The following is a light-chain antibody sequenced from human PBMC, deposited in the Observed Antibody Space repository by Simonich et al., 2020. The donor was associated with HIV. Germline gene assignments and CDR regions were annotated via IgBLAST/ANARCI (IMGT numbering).Light chain of an antibody. CDR2: WAS. CDR1: QSVLYSSNNKNY. Sequence: DIVMTQSPDSLAVSLGERATINCKSSQSVLYSSNNKNYLAWYQQKPGQPPKLLISWASTRESGVPDRFSASGSGTDFTLTISSLQAEDVAIYYCQQYYSTPPTFGQGTKVEIK. V-gene: IGKV4-1*01. CDR3: QQYYSTPPT. J-gene: IGKJ1*01.